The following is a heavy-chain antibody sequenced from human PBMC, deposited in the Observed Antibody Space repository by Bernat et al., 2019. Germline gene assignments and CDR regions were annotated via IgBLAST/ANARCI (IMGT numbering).Heavy chain of an antibody. CDR1: GYTFTSYG. J-gene: IGHJ3*01. Sequence: QVQLVQSGAEVKKPGASVKVSCKASGYTFTSYGISWVRQAPGQGLEWMGWISAYNGNTNYAQKLQGRVTMTTDPSKSPALMVIRSLRSDDAAVYYCASGKVVTIVVVPRRRHRRGDAFDVWGQGTMVTVSS. V-gene: IGHV1-18*01. CDR3: ASGKVVTIVVVPRRRHRRGDAFDV. D-gene: IGHD5-12*01. CDR2: ISAYNGNT.